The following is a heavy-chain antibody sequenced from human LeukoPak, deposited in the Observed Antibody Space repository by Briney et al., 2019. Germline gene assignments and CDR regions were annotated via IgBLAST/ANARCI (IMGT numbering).Heavy chain of an antibody. V-gene: IGHV5-51*01. CDR1: GYSFTTYW. D-gene: IGHD4-11*01. Sequence: GESLKISCKGSGYSFTTYWIGWVRQMPGKGLEWMGIIYPADSETRLSPSFQGQVTISADKSISTAYLQWSSLKASDTAMHYCARHKPTHRVTKIGMDVWGQGTTVTVSS. J-gene: IGHJ6*02. CDR3: ARHKPTHRVTKIGMDV. CDR2: IYPADSET.